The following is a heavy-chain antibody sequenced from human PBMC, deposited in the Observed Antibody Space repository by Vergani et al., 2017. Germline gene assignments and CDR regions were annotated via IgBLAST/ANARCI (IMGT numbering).Heavy chain of an antibody. J-gene: IGHJ4*02. CDR3: ARGLSGSYYVGAFDY. D-gene: IGHD1-26*01. V-gene: IGHV4-34*01. CDR1: GGSFSGYY. Sequence: QVQLQQWGAGLLKPSETLSLTCAVYGGSFSGYYWSWIRQPPGKGLEWIWEINHSGSTNYNPSLKSRVPISVDTSKNQFSLKLSSVTAADTAVYYCARGLSGSYYVGAFDYWGQGTLVTVSS. CDR2: INHSGST.